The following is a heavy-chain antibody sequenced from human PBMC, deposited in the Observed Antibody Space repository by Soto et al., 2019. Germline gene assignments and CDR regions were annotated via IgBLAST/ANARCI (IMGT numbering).Heavy chain of an antibody. CDR3: ASSRMAGYHSLAY. J-gene: IGHJ4*02. Sequence: EVQLVESGGGLVKPGGSLRLSCAASGFTFSSYSMNWVRQAPGKVLEWVSSISSSSSYIYYADSVKGRFTISRDNAKNSLYLQMNSLRADDTAVYYCASSRMAGYHSLAYWGQGTLVTVSS. CDR1: GFTFSSYS. D-gene: IGHD6-19*01. CDR2: ISSSSSYI. V-gene: IGHV3-21*01.